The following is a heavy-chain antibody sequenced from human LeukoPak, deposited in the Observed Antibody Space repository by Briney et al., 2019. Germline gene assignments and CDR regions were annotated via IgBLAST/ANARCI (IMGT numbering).Heavy chain of an antibody. CDR3: ARQGWQWLVRRYFDY. V-gene: IGHV4-34*01. J-gene: IGHJ4*02. D-gene: IGHD6-19*01. CDR2: INHSGST. Sequence: SETLSLTCAVYGGSFSGYYWSWIRQPPGKGLEWIGEINHSGSTNYNPSLKSRVTISVDTSKNQFSLKLSSVTAADTAVYYCARQGWQWLVRRYFDYWGQGTLVTVSS. CDR1: GGSFSGYY.